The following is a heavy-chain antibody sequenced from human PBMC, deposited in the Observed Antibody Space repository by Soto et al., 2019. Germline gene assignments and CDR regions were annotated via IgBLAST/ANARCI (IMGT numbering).Heavy chain of an antibody. CDR2: IYYSGST. V-gene: IGHV4-59*01. D-gene: IGHD2-8*01. CDR3: ARVYAYYFDY. J-gene: IGHJ4*02. CDR1: GGSISRYY. Sequence: PSETLSLTCTVSGGSISRYYWSWIRQPPGKGLEWIGYIYYSGSTNYNPSLKSRVTISVDTSKNQFSLKLSSVTAADTAVYYCARVYAYYFDYWGQGTLVTVSS.